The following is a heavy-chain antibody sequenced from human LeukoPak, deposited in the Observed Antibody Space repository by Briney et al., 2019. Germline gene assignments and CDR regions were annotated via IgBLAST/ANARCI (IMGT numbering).Heavy chain of an antibody. CDR1: GYSFTRFG. CDR3: ARDFYHGHCAGLSCFLLDS. Sequence: ASVKVSCKASGYSFTRFGITWVRQAPGQGLEWMGWISALYGHTNYAQKFQGRVTMTTDTSTSTAYMELRSLRSDNTAVYDCARDFYHGHCAGLSCFLLDSWGQGALVIVSS. CDR2: ISALYGHT. J-gene: IGHJ4*02. V-gene: IGHV1-18*01. D-gene: IGHD2-8*02.